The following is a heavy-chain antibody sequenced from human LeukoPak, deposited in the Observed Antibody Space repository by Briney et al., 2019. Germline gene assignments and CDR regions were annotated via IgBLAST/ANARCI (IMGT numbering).Heavy chain of an antibody. J-gene: IGHJ4*02. D-gene: IGHD2-2*01. CDR1: GGSISSSNYH. V-gene: IGHV4-39*07. CDR2: IYYTGTT. Sequence: SETLSLTCTVSGGSISSSNYHWGWIRQSPGKGLEWIGSIYYTGTTYYNPSLKSRVTLSIDTSKKQFSLKLNSVTAADTAVYYCARELPGHGGILVVPGAIFDYWGEGTVVTVS. CDR3: ARELPGHGGILVVPGAIFDY.